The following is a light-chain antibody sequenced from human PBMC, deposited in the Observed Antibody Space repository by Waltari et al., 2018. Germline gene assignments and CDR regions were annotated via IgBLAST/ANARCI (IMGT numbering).Light chain of an antibody. CDR2: HAS. V-gene: IGKV3-20*01. CDR3: QQYVESPAT. J-gene: IGKJ1*01. CDR1: QSVRIY. Sequence: EIVLTQSPGTVSLSPGDSATLPCRASQSVRIYLAWYQQKPGQAPRLLIYHASTRATGIPDRFSASGSGTDFSLTISRLEPEDFAMYYCQQYVESPATFGQGTKVEIK.